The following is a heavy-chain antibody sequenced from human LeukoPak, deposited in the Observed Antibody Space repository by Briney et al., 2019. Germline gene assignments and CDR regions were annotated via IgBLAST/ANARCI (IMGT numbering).Heavy chain of an antibody. CDR1: GFTFSSYG. CDR3: AKASVWTMVRVVSYFDE. Sequence: PGRSLRLSCAASGFTFSSYGMHWVRQAPGKGLEWVAVISYDGSNKYYADSVKGRFTISRDNSKDTLDLQMHSLRAEDTAVYYCAKASVWTMVRVVSYFDEWGQGIQVTVSS. CDR2: ISYDGSNK. D-gene: IGHD3-10*01. J-gene: IGHJ4*02. V-gene: IGHV3-30*18.